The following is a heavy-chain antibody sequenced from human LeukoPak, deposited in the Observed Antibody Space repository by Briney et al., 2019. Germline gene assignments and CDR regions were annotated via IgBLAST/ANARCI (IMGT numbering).Heavy chain of an antibody. CDR1: GFTFSSYA. J-gene: IGHJ4*02. Sequence: GGSLRLSCAASGFTFSSYAMNWVRQAPGKGLEWVSGIRVGGEIYYADSVKGRFTISRDNSENTLCLQMSGLRAEDTAVYHCAKGTGDTGYYFDYWGQGTLVTVSS. CDR2: IRVGGEI. CDR3: AKGTGDTGYYFDY. D-gene: IGHD7-27*01. V-gene: IGHV3-23*01.